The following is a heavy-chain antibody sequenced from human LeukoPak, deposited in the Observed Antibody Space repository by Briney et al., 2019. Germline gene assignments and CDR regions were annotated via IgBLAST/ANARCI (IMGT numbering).Heavy chain of an antibody. CDR1: GFTFGGYW. D-gene: IGHD5-18*01. V-gene: IGHV3-7*01. CDR2: IKPDGSEK. J-gene: IGHJ4*02. CDR3: ARGRRAYNYGYEDY. Sequence: PGGSLRLSCAASGFTFGGYWMTWVRQAPGKGLEWVANIKPDGSEKYYVDSVKGRLTISRDNAKNSLYLQMNSLRAEDTAAYYCARGRRAYNYGYEDYWGQGTLVTVSS.